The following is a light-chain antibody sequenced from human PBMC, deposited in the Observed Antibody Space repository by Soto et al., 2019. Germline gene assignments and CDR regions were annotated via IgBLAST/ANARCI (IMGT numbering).Light chain of an antibody. CDR2: GAS. CDR3: QQFDRSLPSWT. CDR1: QSVSSNY. V-gene: IGKV3-20*01. J-gene: IGKJ1*01. Sequence: ETVLTQSPGTLSLSPGERATLSCRASQSVSSNYLAWYQHIPGQAPRLLIYGASTRATGIPDRFSGSGSGTDFTLTISRLEPGDFAVYYCQQFDRSLPSWTFGQGTKVE.